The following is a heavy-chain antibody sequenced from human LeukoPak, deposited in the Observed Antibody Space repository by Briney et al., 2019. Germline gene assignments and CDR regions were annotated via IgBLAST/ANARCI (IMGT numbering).Heavy chain of an antibody. Sequence: PGGSLRLSCAASGFTFSSYWMSWVRQAPGKGLEWVANIKQDGSEKYYVDSVKGRFTISRDNSNNMVFLHMNNLRSEDTAIYYCVKDEKWLKVDTPTYYFDLWGQGTLVTVSS. CDR1: GFTFSSYW. J-gene: IGHJ4*02. CDR2: IKQDGSEK. V-gene: IGHV3-7*01. D-gene: IGHD5-18*01. CDR3: VKDEKWLKVDTPTYYFDL.